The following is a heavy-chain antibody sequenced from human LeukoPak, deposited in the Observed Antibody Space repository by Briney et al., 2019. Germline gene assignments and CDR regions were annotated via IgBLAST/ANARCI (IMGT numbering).Heavy chain of an antibody. J-gene: IGHJ4*02. CDR3: ARDLGSGWYLPGSY. Sequence: GRSLRLSCAASGFTFSSYGMHWVRQAPGKGLEWVAVIWYDGSNKYYADSVKGRFTISRDNFKNTLYLQMNSLRAEDTAVYYCARDLGSGWYLPGSYWGQGTLVTVSS. CDR1: GFTFSSYG. V-gene: IGHV3-33*01. D-gene: IGHD6-19*01. CDR2: IWYDGSNK.